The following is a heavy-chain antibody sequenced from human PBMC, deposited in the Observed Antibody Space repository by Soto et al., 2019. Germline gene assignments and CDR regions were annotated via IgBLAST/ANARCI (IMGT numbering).Heavy chain of an antibody. Sequence: GPTLVNPTQTLTLTCTFSGFSLSTSRMRVTWIRQPPGKALEWLARIDWDDDKFYSTSLRTRLTVSKDTSKNQVVLTMTNMDPVDTATYYCARSYGDSFFDNWGQGTLVTVSS. D-gene: IGHD4-17*01. CDR3: ARSYGDSFFDN. CDR2: IDWDDDK. V-gene: IGHV2-70*04. CDR1: GFSLSTSRMR. J-gene: IGHJ4*02.